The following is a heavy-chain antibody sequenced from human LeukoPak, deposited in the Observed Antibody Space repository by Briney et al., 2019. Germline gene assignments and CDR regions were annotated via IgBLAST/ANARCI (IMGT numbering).Heavy chain of an antibody. CDR2: IYSSGST. J-gene: IGHJ4*02. CDR3: ARGNWNYFDY. Sequence: SETLSLTCTVSGDSISSGDYYWTWIRQPAGKGLEWIGRIYSSGSTNYNPSLKSRLTISLDTSKNQFSLKLSSVTAADTAVYYCARGNWNYFDYWGQGTLVHLSS. V-gene: IGHV4-61*02. CDR1: GDSISSGDYY. D-gene: IGHD1-20*01.